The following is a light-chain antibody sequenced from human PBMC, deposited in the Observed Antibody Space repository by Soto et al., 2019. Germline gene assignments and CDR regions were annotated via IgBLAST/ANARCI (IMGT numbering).Light chain of an antibody. V-gene: IGKV3-20*01. CDR3: XXXXXXXX. Sequence: ETVLTQSPGTLSLSPGEGATLSCGASQSVRSTYLVWYQQKPGQAPRLLIYAASNLHRGVPSRFSGSGSGTDFTLTIRSMXPEDFTXXXXXXXXXXXXFXQGTKVDIK. CDR1: QSVRSTY. J-gene: IGKJ1*01. CDR2: AAS.